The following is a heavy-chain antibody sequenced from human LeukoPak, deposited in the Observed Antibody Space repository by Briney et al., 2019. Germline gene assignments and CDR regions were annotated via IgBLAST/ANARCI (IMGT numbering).Heavy chain of an antibody. CDR3: ARSRYYYDSSGSYYFDY. V-gene: IGHV4-59*01. CDR1: GGSISSYY. J-gene: IGHJ4*02. D-gene: IGHD3-22*01. Sequence: SETLSLTCTVSGGSISSYYWNWIRQPPGKGLEWIGYIYYSGITDYNPSLKGRVTISVDTSKNQFSLKLSSVTAADTAVYYCARSRYYYDSSGSYYFDYWGQGTLVTVSS. CDR2: IYYSGIT.